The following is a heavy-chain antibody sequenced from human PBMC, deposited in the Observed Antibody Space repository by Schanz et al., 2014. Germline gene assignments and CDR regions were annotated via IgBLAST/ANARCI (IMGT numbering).Heavy chain of an antibody. CDR1: GFSFSDYG. CDR3: ARGRGYIIGQ. CDR2: INSAGTT. Sequence: VQLVESGGGVVQPGRSLRLSCAGSGFSFSDYGMHWVRQAPGRGLEWVAVINSAGTTYYADSVKGRFTFSRDSSKNTVYLQMDSLRADDTSVYYCARGRGYIIGQWGQGILVTVSS. J-gene: IGHJ4*02. V-gene: IGHV3-33*08. D-gene: IGHD3-10*01.